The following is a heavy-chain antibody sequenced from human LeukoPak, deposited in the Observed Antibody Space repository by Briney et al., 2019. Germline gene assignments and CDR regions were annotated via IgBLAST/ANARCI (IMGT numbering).Heavy chain of an antibody. V-gene: IGHV4-34*01. CDR1: GGSFSGYY. CDR2: INHSGST. J-gene: IGHJ4*02. D-gene: IGHD2-15*01. Sequence: SETLSLTCAVYGGSFSGYYWSWIRQPPGKGLEWIGEINHSGSTNYNPSLKSRVTISVDTSKNQFSLKLSSVTAADTAVYYCARGNGNCSGGSCHSDYWGQGTLVTVSS. CDR3: ARGNGNCSGGSCHSDY.